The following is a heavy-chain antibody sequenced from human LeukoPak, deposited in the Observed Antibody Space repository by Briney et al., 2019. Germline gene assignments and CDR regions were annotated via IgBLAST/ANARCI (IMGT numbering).Heavy chain of an antibody. CDR1: GYTFTSYG. J-gene: IGHJ4*02. Sequence: ASVKVSCKASGYTFTSYGISWVRQAPGQGLEWMGWTSPYNGNTNYAPKLQGRLTMTTDISTSTAYVELRSLRSDDTAVYYCARDRQCGYWGQGTLVTVSS. CDR2: TSPYNGNT. CDR3: ARDRQCGY. D-gene: IGHD2-21*01. V-gene: IGHV1-18*01.